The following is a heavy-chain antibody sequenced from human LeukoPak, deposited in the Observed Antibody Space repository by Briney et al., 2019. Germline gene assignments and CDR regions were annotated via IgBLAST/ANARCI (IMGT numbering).Heavy chain of an antibody. D-gene: IGHD6-13*01. J-gene: IGHJ4*02. CDR1: GGSISSYY. Sequence: SETLSVTCTVSGGSISSYYWSWIRQPPGKGLEWIGYIYYSGSTNYNPSLKSRVTISVDTSKNQFSLKLSSVTAADTAVYYCARETGGYSRPFDYRCQGTLVTVSS. CDR3: ARETGGYSRPFDY. V-gene: IGHV4-59*01. CDR2: IYYSGST.